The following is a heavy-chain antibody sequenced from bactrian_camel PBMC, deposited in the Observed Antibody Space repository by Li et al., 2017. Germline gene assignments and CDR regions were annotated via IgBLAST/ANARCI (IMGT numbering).Heavy chain of an antibody. V-gene: IGHV3S1*01. CDR1: GFTFTSYA. CDR3: ATDLARTADFGF. CDR2: ISSGSTT. Sequence: HVQLVESGGGLVQPGGSLRLSCAASGFTFTSYATYWVRQAPGKGLEWVSTISSGSTTYHRDSVKGRFTISRDNAKNTVSLQMNSLNSEDTALYYCATDLARTADFGFWGQGTQVTVS. J-gene: IGHJ6*01.